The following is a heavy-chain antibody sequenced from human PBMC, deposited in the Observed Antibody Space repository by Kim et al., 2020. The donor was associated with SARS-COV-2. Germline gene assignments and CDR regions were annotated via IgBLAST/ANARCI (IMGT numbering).Heavy chain of an antibody. CDR1: GFTFDDYG. V-gene: IGHV3-20*04. Sequence: GGSLRLSCAASGFTFDDYGMSWVRQAPGKGLEWVSGINWNGGSTGYADSVKGRFTISRDNAKNSLYLQMNSLRAEDTALYYCARDPPTHWYSSSWSGYFQHWGQGTLVTVSS. CDR3: ARDPPTHWYSSSWSGYFQH. D-gene: IGHD6-13*01. CDR2: INWNGGST. J-gene: IGHJ1*01.